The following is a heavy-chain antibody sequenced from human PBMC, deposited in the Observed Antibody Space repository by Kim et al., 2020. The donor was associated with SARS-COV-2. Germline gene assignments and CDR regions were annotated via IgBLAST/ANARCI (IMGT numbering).Heavy chain of an antibody. Sequence: SETLSLTCAVSGGSISSSNWWNWVRQPPGKGLEWIGEIYHSGSTNYNPSLKSRVTISVDKSKNQFSLKLSSVTAADTAVYYCARGAWSGYYGKGQDYYYGMDVWGQGTTVTVSS. CDR2: IYHSGST. CDR3: ARGAWSGYYGKGQDYYYGMDV. D-gene: IGHD3-3*01. CDR1: GGSISSSNW. J-gene: IGHJ6*02. V-gene: IGHV4-4*02.